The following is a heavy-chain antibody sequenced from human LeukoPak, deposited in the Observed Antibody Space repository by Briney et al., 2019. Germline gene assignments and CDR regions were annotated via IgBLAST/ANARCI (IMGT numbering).Heavy chain of an antibody. CDR1: GFTFNSYS. CDR3: AKDNRRHYTSGPNPDSLH. Sequence: GGSLRLSCAASGFTFNSYSMNWVRQAPGKGLEWVSSISSSSSYIYCADSVKGRFTISRDNAKNSLYLQMHSLRAEDTAVYYCAKDNRRHYTSGPNPDSLHWGQGALVTVSS. J-gene: IGHJ4*02. D-gene: IGHD6-19*01. CDR2: ISSSSSYI. V-gene: IGHV3-21*01.